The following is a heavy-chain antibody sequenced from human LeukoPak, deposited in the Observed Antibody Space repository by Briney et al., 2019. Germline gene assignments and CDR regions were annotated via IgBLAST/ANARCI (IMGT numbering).Heavy chain of an antibody. Sequence: ASVKVSCKASGYTFTSYGISWVRQAPGQGLEWMGWISAYNGNTNYAQKLQGRVTMTTDTSTSTAYMELRSLRPDDTAVYYCARHSSPGYSSSRGAFDIWGQGTMVTVSS. CDR1: GYTFTSYG. D-gene: IGHD6-13*01. CDR2: ISAYNGNT. CDR3: ARHSSPGYSSSRGAFDI. V-gene: IGHV1-18*01. J-gene: IGHJ3*02.